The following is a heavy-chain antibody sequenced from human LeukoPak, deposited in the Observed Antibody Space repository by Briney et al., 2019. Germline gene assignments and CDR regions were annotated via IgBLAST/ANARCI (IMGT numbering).Heavy chain of an antibody. J-gene: IGHJ6*03. CDR2: FDPEDGET. V-gene: IGHV1-24*01. CDR1: GYTLTKLS. CDR3: ARGIIQYSSSWYLYMDV. D-gene: IGHD6-13*01. Sequence: ASVKVSCKVSGYTLTKLSMHWVRQAPGKGLEWMGGFDPEDGETFYAQKFQGRVTMTEDTSTDTAYMELSSLRSEDTAVYYCARGIIQYSSSWYLYMDVWGKGTTVTISS.